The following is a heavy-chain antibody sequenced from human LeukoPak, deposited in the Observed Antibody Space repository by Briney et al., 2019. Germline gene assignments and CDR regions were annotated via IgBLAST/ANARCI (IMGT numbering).Heavy chain of an antibody. CDR1: GYTFSDYY. CDR2: ADPNSGAT. CDR3: ARGRCTGVSCYLVDY. Sequence: ASVKVSCKASGYTFSDYYMHWVRQSPGQGLEWMAWADPNSGATKYEQNFQDRVTMTRDTSISTAYMELSRLRSDDTAVYYCARGRCTGVSCYLVDYWGQGTLVTVSS. J-gene: IGHJ4*02. V-gene: IGHV1-2*02. D-gene: IGHD2-15*01.